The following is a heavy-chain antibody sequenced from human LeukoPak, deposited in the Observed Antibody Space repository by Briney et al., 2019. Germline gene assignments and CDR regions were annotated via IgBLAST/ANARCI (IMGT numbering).Heavy chain of an antibody. CDR3: AKMRSYYGSGSPYYFDY. Sequence: GGSLRLSCAASGFTFSSYAMSGVRQAPGKGLEWVSAISGSGGSTYYADSVKGRFTISRDNSKNTLYLQMNSLRAEDTAVYYCAKMRSYYGSGSPYYFDYWGQGTLVTVSS. CDR1: GFTFSSYA. V-gene: IGHV3-23*01. J-gene: IGHJ4*02. D-gene: IGHD3-10*01. CDR2: ISGSGGST.